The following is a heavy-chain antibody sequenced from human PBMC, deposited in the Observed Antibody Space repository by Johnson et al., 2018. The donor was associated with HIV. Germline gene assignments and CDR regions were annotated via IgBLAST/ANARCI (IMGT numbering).Heavy chain of an antibody. CDR1: GFTFSSYA. CDR2: LSYDGSNK. Sequence: VQLVESGGGVVQPGRSLRLSCAASGFTFSSYAMHWVRQAPGKGLEWVAVLSYDGSNKYYADSVKGRFTISRDNSKNTLYLQMNSLKTEDTAVYYCSTGGPYCGDDCCSGYDAFDIWGQGTMVTVSS. CDR3: STGGPYCGDDCCSGYDAFDI. V-gene: IGHV3-30*04. J-gene: IGHJ3*02. D-gene: IGHD2-21*01.